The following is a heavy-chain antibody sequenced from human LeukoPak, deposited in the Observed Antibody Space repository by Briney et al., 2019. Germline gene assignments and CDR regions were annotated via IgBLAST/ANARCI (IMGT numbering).Heavy chain of an antibody. D-gene: IGHD3-9*01. J-gene: IGHJ4*02. Sequence: SETLSLTCAASGGAVSSGRYYWSWIRQPPGKGLEGIGYIYYSGSTNYNPSLKSRVTISVDTSKNQFSLKLSSVTAADTAVYYCARVDILTGYYRGFDHWGQGTLVTVSS. CDR3: ARVDILTGYYRGFDH. CDR1: GGAVSSGRYY. V-gene: IGHV4-61*01. CDR2: IYYSGST.